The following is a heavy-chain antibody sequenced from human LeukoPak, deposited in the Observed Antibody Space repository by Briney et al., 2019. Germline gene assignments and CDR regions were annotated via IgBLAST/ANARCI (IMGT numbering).Heavy chain of an antibody. CDR2: INPKCGGT. CDR3: AREKIAAAVFRDC. D-gene: IGHD6-13*01. Sequence: ASVKVSFKSSGYTFTGYYMHWVRQAPGPGLEWIGGINPKCGGTNYSQKFQGRVTITRDTSISTAYMEKSRLRSDGTAVYYCAREKIAAAVFRDCWSQGTLATVSS. CDR1: GYTFTGYY. J-gene: IGHJ4*01. V-gene: IGHV1-2*02.